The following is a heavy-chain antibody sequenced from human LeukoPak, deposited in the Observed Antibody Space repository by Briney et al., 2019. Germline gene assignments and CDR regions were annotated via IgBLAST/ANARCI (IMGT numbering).Heavy chain of an antibody. CDR2: INPNSGGT. V-gene: IGHV1-2*02. CDR3: ARDLVTIFGVVTPYFDY. Sequence: ALVKVSCKASGYTFTGYYMHWVRQAPGQGLEWMGWINPNSGGTNYAQKFQGRVTMTRDTSISTAYMELSRLRSDDTAVYYCARDLVTIFGVVTPYFDYWGQGTLVTVSS. CDR1: GYTFTGYY. J-gene: IGHJ4*02. D-gene: IGHD3-3*01.